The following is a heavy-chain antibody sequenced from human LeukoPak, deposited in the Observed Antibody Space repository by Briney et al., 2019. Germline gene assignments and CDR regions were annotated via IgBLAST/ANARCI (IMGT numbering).Heavy chain of an antibody. CDR1: GFTFSSYG. CDR3: ARSLVVGATYPYH. J-gene: IGHJ5*02. CDR2: ISCSSSTM. Sequence: GGSLRLSCAASGFTFSSYGMTWVRQAPGKGLEWVSYISCSSSTMYYADSVKGRFTISRDNAKNSLYLQLNSLRAEDTAVYYCARSLVVGATYPYHWGQGTLVTVSS. V-gene: IGHV3-48*01. D-gene: IGHD1-26*01.